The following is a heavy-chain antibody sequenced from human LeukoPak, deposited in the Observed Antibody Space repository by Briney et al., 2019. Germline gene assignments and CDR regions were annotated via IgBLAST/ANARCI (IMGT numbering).Heavy chain of an antibody. CDR1: GGSIRSYY. Sequence: SETLSLTCTVSGGSIRSYYWSWIRQPPGKGLEWIGYIYYSGSTNYNPSLKSRVTISVDTSKNQFSLKLSSVTAADTAVYYCASHCSSTSCGAFDIWGQGTMVTVSS. CDR3: ASHCSSTSCGAFDI. V-gene: IGHV4-59*01. D-gene: IGHD2-2*01. CDR2: IYYSGST. J-gene: IGHJ3*02.